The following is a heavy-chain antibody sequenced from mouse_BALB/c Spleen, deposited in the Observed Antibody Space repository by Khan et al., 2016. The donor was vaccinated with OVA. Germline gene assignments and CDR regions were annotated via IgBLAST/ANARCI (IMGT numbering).Heavy chain of an antibody. Sequence: EVQLQESGPDLVKPGASVKISCKASGYSFTLYYMTWVKQSHGKSLEWIGRVNPNTGGSDYNQEFKGKAILTVDKSSNTAYMELHSLTSEDSAVYYCARGCDFFAYWGQGTLVTVSA. CDR2: VNPNTGGS. CDR1: GYSFTLYY. J-gene: IGHJ3*01. CDR3: ARGCDFFAY. V-gene: IGHV1-26*01.